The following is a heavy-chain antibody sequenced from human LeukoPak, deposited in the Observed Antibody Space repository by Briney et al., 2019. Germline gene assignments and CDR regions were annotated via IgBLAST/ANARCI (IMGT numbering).Heavy chain of an antibody. CDR2: IYTSGST. V-gene: IGHV4-61*02. Sequence: PSETLSLTCTVSGDSINTYTHYWTWVRQQPAGKGLEWIERIYTSGSTNYNPSLKSRVTISVDTSKSQFSLELSSVTAADTAVYYCARDMWDTVRPFDDWFDPWGQGTLVTVSS. D-gene: IGHD5-18*01. CDR3: ARDMWDTVRPFDDWFDP. CDR1: GDSINTYTHY. J-gene: IGHJ5*02.